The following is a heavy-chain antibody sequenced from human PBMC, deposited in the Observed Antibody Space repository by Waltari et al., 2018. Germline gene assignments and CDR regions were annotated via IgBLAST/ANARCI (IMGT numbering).Heavy chain of an antibody. J-gene: IGHJ3*02. D-gene: IGHD2-2*01. CDR1: GHSISSGYF. CDR2: IYHSGTT. V-gene: IGHV4-38-2*01. Sequence: QVHLQESVPGLVRPSETLSLTCPVSGHSISSGYFWGWIRQPPGKGLEWLGSIYHSGTTYYNPSLESRVTILVDKSKNQFSLMLTSVTAADTAVYYCARLPADNYAFDIWGQGTMVTVSS. CDR3: ARLPADNYAFDI.